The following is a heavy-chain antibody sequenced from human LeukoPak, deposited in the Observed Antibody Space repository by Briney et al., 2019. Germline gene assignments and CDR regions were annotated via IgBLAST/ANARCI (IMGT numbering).Heavy chain of an antibody. V-gene: IGHV1-69*13. Sequence: SVKVSCKASGGTFSSYAISWVRQAPEQGLEWMGGIIPIFGTANYAQKFQGRVTITADESTSTAYMELSSLRSEDTAVYYCADTVTREDYYYYGMDVWGQGTTVTVSS. J-gene: IGHJ6*02. D-gene: IGHD4-17*01. CDR1: GGTFSSYA. CDR3: ADTVTREDYYYYGMDV. CDR2: IIPIFGTA.